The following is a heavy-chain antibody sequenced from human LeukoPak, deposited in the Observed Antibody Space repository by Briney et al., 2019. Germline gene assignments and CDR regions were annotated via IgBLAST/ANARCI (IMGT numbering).Heavy chain of an antibody. J-gene: IGHJ4*02. CDR3: AKGIAARWYYFDY. Sequence: PGGSLRLSCAASGFTFSSYWMSWVRQAPGKGLEWVSAISGSGGSTYYADSVKGRFTISRDNSKNTLYLQMNSLRAEDTAVYYCAKGIAARWYYFDYWGQGTLVTVSS. D-gene: IGHD6-6*01. V-gene: IGHV3-23*01. CDR1: GFTFSSYW. CDR2: ISGSGGST.